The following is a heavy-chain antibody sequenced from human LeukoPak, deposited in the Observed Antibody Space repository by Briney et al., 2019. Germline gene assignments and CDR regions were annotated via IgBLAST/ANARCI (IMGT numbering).Heavy chain of an antibody. CDR1: GFTFDDYA. V-gene: IGHV3-9*01. CDR3: ATSGSYYYYGMDV. Sequence: VRSLRLSCAASGFTFDDYAMHWVRQAPGEGLEWVSGISWNSGSIGYADSVKGRFTISRDNAKNSLYLQMNSLRAEDTALYYCATSGSYYYYGMDVWGQGTTVTVSS. CDR2: ISWNSGSI. D-gene: IGHD1-26*01. J-gene: IGHJ6*02.